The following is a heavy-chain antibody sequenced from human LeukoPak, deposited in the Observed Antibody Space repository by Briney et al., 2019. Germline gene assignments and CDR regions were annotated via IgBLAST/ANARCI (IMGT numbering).Heavy chain of an antibody. J-gene: IGHJ6*02. CDR3: ARLKAENGDFYYYGMDV. V-gene: IGHV6-1*01. Sequence: SQTLSLTFAISGDSVSINSAAWNCLRHSPPRGLEWRGGTYYRSKWYNDDAVSAKSRITIKGDTYNNQFSLQLNSVTPEHTAVYYCARLKAENGDFYYYGMDVWGQGTTVSVSS. CDR2: TYYRSKWYN. D-gene: IGHD4-17*01. CDR1: GDSVSINSAA.